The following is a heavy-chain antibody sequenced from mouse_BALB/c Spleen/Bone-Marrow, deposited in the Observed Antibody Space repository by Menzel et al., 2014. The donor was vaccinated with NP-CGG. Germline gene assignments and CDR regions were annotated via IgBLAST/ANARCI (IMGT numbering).Heavy chain of an antibody. CDR2: INPSNGGT. Sequence: QVQLQQSAELVKPGASVKLSCKASGYTFTSYYMYWVKQRPGQGLEWFGEINPSNGGTNFNEKFKNKATLTVDKSSSTAYMQLSSLTSEDSAVYYCSRGRRDALDYWGQGTSVTVSS. V-gene: IGHV1S81*02. CDR3: SRGRRDALDY. CDR1: GYTFTSYY. J-gene: IGHJ4*01.